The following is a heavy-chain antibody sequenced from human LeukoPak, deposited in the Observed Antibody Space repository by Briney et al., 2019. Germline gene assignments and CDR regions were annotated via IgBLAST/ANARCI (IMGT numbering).Heavy chain of an antibody. CDR2: IYYSGST. J-gene: IGHJ5*02. CDR3: ARRARGYDILTGYHRPTYNWFDP. Sequence: PSETLSLTCTVSGGSISSSSYYWGWIRQPPGKGLEWIGSIYYSGSTYYNPSLKSRVTISVDTSKNQFSLKLSSVTAADTAVYYCARRARGYDILTGYHRPTYNWFDPWGQGTLVTVSS. CDR1: GGSISSSSYY. V-gene: IGHV4-39*07. D-gene: IGHD3-9*01.